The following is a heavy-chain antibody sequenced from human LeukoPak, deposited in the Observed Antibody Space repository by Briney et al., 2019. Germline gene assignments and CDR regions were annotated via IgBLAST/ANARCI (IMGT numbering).Heavy chain of an antibody. CDR2: ISASGGST. D-gene: IGHD5-12*01. CDR1: GFTFSSYA. J-gene: IGHJ4*02. CDR3: TRGGQWLRSDY. Sequence: RPGGSLRLSCAASGFTFSSYAMSWVRQAPGKGREWVAAISASGGSTYYADSVKGRFTISRDNSKNTVYLQMSSLRAEDTAVYYCTRGGQWLRSDYWVQETLVTVCS. V-gene: IGHV3-23*01.